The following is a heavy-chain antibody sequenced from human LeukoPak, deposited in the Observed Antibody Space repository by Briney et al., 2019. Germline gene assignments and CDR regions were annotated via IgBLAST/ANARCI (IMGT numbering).Heavy chain of an antibody. D-gene: IGHD4-17*01. CDR1: RFTFSSYS. CDR2: ISSSSSYI. Sequence: GGSLRLSCAASRFTFSSYSMNWVRQAPGKGLEWVSPISSSSSYIYYADSVKGRFTISRDNAKNSLYLQMNSLRAEDTAVYYCASALTPYGDHVGINWFDPWGQGTLVTVSS. V-gene: IGHV3-21*01. J-gene: IGHJ5*02. CDR3: ASALTPYGDHVGINWFDP.